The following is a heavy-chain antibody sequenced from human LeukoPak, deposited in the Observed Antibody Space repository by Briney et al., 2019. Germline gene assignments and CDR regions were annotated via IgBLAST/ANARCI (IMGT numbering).Heavy chain of an antibody. Sequence: PSETLSLTCAVSGYSISSGYYWAWIRQTPGKGLEWIGSIYHTSSTYCNPSLRSRVNISVDTSKNQFSLKLSSLTAADTAVYYCARGGSRYQLLNWFDPWGQGTLVTVSS. CDR2: IYHTSST. CDR1: GYSISSGYY. D-gene: IGHD2-2*01. CDR3: ARGGSRYQLLNWFDP. V-gene: IGHV4-38-2*01. J-gene: IGHJ5*02.